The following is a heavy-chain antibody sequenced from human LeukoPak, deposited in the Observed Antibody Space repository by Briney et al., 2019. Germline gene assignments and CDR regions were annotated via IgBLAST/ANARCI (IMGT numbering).Heavy chain of an antibody. V-gene: IGHV1-2*02. J-gene: IGHJ6*03. D-gene: IGHD2-8*01. CDR3: ARSAEHCNNGVCFTDYYMDV. CDR1: GYTFTGYY. CDR2: INPNSGGT. Sequence: ASVKVSCKASGYTFTGYYMHWVRQAPGQGLEWMGWINPNSGGTNYAQKFQGRVTMTRDTSISTAYMELNRLRSDDTAVYFCARSAEHCNNGVCFTDYYMDVWGKGTTVTVSS.